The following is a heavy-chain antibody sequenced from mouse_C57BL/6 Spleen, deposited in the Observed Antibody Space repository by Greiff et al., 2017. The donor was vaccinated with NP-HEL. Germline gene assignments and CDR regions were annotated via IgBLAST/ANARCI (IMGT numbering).Heavy chain of an antibody. CDR3: ARKEGGDWWWAY. Sequence: QVQLQQSGAELVKPGASVKLSCKASGYTFTSYWMQWVKQRPGQGLEWIGEIDPSDSSTNYNQKFKGKATLTVDTSSSTAYMQLSSLTSEDSAVDNWARKEGGDWWWAYWGQGTLVTVSA. J-gene: IGHJ3*01. D-gene: IGHD2-13*01. CDR2: IDPSDSST. V-gene: IGHV1-50*01. CDR1: GYTFTSYW.